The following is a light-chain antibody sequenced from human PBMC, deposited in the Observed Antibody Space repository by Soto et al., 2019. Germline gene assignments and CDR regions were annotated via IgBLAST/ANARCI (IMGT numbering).Light chain of an antibody. Sequence: EIVLTQSPGTVSLSPGERATLSCRASQSVSSSYLAWYQQKPGQAPRLLIYGASSRATGIPDRFSGSGSGKDFSLTISRLGPEVFAVYYCRRYGSSGTLGQGTKGDIK. J-gene: IGKJ1*01. CDR3: RRYGSSGT. CDR2: GAS. CDR1: QSVSSSY. V-gene: IGKV3-20*01.